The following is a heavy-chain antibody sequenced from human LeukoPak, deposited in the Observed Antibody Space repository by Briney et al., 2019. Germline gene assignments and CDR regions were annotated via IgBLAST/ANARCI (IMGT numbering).Heavy chain of an antibody. CDR1: GGSISSYY. J-gene: IGHJ4*02. D-gene: IGHD6-19*01. CDR3: ARVRGVAGTYAFDY. Sequence: PSETLSLTCTVSGGSISSYYWSWIRQPAGKGLEWIGRIYTSGSTNYNPSLKSRVTMSVDTSKNQFSLKLSSVTAADTAVYYCARVRGVAGTYAFDYWGQGTLVTVSS. V-gene: IGHV4-4*07. CDR2: IYTSGST.